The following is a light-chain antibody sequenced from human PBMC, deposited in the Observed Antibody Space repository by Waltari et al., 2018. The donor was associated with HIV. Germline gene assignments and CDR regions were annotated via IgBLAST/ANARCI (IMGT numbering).Light chain of an antibody. V-gene: IGKV2-30*01. CDR1: QSLVYSDGNTY. CDR3: MQGTHWPYT. J-gene: IGKJ2*01. CDR2: KVS. Sequence: DVVMTQSPLSLPVTLGQPASISCRSSQSLVYSDGNTYLHSFQQRPGQSPRRLIYKVSYRDSGVPDRFSGSESGTDFTLKISRVEADDVGVYYCMQGTHWPYTFGQGTKLEIK.